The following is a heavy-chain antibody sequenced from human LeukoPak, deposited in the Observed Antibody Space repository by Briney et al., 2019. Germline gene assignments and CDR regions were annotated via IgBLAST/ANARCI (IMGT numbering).Heavy chain of an antibody. CDR3: VKDHSGSGRAFDV. CDR1: GFIFSGTW. V-gene: IGHV3-74*01. Sequence: TGGSLRLSCAVSGFIFSGTWMHWLRQVPGEGRVWVSGMKSDGSEINYADSVKGRFTISRDNDRNTLHLQMNSLRVEDTAVYYCVKDHSGSGRAFDVWGQGTKVTVSA. CDR2: MKSDGSEI. J-gene: IGHJ3*01. D-gene: IGHD2-21*01.